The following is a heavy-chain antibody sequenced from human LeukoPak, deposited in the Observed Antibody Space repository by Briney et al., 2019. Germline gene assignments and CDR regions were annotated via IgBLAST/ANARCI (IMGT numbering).Heavy chain of an antibody. Sequence: GASVKVSCKASGYXFTSYYMHWVRQAPGQGLEWMGIINPSGGSTTYAQKFQGRVTMTRDTSTSTVYMELSSLSSEDTAIYYCARGLSPFSDYWGQGTLVTVSS. CDR2: INPSGGST. V-gene: IGHV1-46*01. J-gene: IGHJ4*02. CDR1: GYXFTSYY. CDR3: ARGLSPFSDY.